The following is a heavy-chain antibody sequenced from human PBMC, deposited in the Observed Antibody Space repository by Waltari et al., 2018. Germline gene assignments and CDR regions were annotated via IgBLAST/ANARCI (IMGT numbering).Heavy chain of an antibody. CDR2: ISSSSSTI. CDR3: ATEDSYGFGDY. V-gene: IGHV3-48*01. J-gene: IGHJ4*02. CDR1: GFTFRSYS. D-gene: IGHD5-18*01. Sequence: EVQLVESGGGLVQPGGSLRLSCAASGFTFRSYSMNWVRQAPGKGLEWVSYISSSSSTIYYADSVKGRFTISRDNAKNSLYLQMNSLRAEDTAVYYCATEDSYGFGDYWGQGTLVTVSS.